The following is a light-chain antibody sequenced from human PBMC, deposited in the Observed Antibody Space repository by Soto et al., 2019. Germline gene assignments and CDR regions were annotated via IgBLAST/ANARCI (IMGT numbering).Light chain of an antibody. J-gene: IGLJ1*01. CDR1: SSNIGSNP. V-gene: IGLV1-44*01. CDR3: AAWDNSLSAYV. Sequence: QPVLTQPPSASGTPGQRVTISCSGSSSNIGSNPVNWYQQLPGTAPKLLIFTNNLRPSGVPDRFSGSKSGTSASLAISGLQSEDEADYYCAAWDNSLSAYVFGTGTKVTVL. CDR2: TNN.